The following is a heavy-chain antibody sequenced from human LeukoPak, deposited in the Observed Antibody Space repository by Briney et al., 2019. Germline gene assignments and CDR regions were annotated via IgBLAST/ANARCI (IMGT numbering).Heavy chain of an antibody. Sequence: ASVKVSCLVSGYTFTALYIHWVRQAPGQGLEWMGWVDPNSGATKYTQKFQGRVTMTRDTSVSTAYMELSSLTSDDTAVYYCTRGAGTSWFDYWGQGSLVTVSS. D-gene: IGHD2-2*01. CDR3: TRGAGTSWFDY. J-gene: IGHJ4*02. CDR2: VDPNSGAT. CDR1: GYTFTALY. V-gene: IGHV1-2*02.